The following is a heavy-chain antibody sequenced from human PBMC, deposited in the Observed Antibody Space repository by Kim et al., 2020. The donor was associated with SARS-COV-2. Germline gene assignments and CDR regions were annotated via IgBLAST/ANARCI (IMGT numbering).Heavy chain of an antibody. CDR3: ARLQWQTHRRIGSTVVTRGTFYFDY. D-gene: IGHD6-19*01. Sequence: SETLSLTCAVSGGSMSTPNWWSWVRQPPGKGLEWIGEINHSGITNYKPSLKSRATISVDRSKNQFSLKLKSVTAADTAVYYCARLQWQTHRRIGSTVVTRGTFYFDYWGQGILVTVSA. V-gene: IGHV4-4*02. CDR1: GGSMSTPNW. CDR2: INHSGIT. J-gene: IGHJ4*02.